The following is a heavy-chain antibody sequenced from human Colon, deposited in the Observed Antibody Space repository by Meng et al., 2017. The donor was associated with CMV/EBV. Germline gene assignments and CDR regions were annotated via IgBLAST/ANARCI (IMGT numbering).Heavy chain of an antibody. CDR1: GLTFNGYG. CDR3: AREGYSNFDY. D-gene: IGHD4-11*01. Sequence: GESLKISCAASGLTFNGYGLHWVRQAPGKGLEWVAFIGSDGSIKRYSDSVKGRFNISRDNSKNTLLLQMHSLRPEDTALYYCAREGYSNFDYWGQGTLVTVSS. V-gene: IGHV3-30*02. J-gene: IGHJ4*02. CDR2: IGSDGSIK.